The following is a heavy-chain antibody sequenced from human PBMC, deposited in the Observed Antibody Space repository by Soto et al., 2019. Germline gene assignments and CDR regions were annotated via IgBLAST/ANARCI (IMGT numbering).Heavy chain of an antibody. J-gene: IGHJ5*02. Sequence: TLSLTGTVSGGSVSSGGYYWTWIRQHPGKGLEWIGYIYYSGSTYYNPSLKSRVTISVDTSKNQFSLKLSSVTAAAAAVYSCGRSVSPWGQGPLATV. CDR1: GGSVSSGGYY. CDR3: GRSVSP. V-gene: IGHV4-31*03. CDR2: IYYSGST.